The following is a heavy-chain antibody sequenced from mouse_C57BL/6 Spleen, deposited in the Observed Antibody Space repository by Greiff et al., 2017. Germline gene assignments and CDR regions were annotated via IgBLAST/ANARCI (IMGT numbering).Heavy chain of an antibody. CDR3: AKIDSSGYVGAMDY. Sequence: VQLKESGPGLVQPSQSLSITCTVSGFSLTSYGVHWVRQSPGKGLEWLGVIWRGGSTDYNAAFMSRLSITKDNSKSQVFFKMNSLQADDTAIYYCAKIDSSGYVGAMDYWGQGTSVTVSS. V-gene: IGHV2-5*01. J-gene: IGHJ4*01. D-gene: IGHD3-2*02. CDR2: IWRGGST. CDR1: GFSLTSYG.